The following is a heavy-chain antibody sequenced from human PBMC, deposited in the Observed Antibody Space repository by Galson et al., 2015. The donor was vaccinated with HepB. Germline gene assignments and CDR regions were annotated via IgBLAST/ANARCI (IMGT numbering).Heavy chain of an antibody. CDR1: GYTFTSYG. Sequence: SVKVSCKASGYTFTSYGISWVRQAPGQGLEWMGWISAYNGNTNYAQKLQGRVTMTTDTSTSTAYMELRSLRSDDTAVYYCARVSGYDLIDYYYGMDVWGQGTTVTVSS. CDR2: ISAYNGNT. J-gene: IGHJ6*02. CDR3: ARVSGYDLIDYYYGMDV. D-gene: IGHD5-12*01. V-gene: IGHV1-18*04.